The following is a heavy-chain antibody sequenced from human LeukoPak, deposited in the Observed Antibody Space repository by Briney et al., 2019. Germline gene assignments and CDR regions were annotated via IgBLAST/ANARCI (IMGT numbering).Heavy chain of an antibody. Sequence: GGSLRLSCAASGFTFSNAWMSWVRQAAGKGLEWVGRIKSKTDGGTTDDAAPGKGSFTISSDDSKNTLYLQMNSLTTEDTAVYYCTTRKLTFSDTDYWGQGTLVTVSS. CDR2: IKSKTDGGTT. J-gene: IGHJ4*02. CDR1: GFTFSNAW. D-gene: IGHD1-14*01. CDR3: TTRKLTFSDTDY. V-gene: IGHV3-15*01.